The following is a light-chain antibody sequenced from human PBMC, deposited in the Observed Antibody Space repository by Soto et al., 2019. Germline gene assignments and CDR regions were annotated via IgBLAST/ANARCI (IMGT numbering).Light chain of an antibody. J-gene: IGKJ4*01. CDR1: QSVSSY. CDR3: QQRSNWPPLT. CDR2: DAS. V-gene: IGKV3-11*01. Sequence: EIVLTQSPATLSLSPGERATLSCRASQSVSSYLAWYQQKPGQAPRLLIYDASNRATGIPARFSGSGSGTDFTLTISILEHEDFAVYYCQQRSNWPPLTFGGGTNVEIK.